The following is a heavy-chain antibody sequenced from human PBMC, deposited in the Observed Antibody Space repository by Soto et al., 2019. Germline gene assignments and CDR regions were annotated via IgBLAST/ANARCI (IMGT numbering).Heavy chain of an antibody. D-gene: IGHD6-19*01. CDR2: IIPIFGTA. CDR3: ARDRGPYIAVAGEFDY. J-gene: IGHJ4*02. Sequence: SVKVSCKASGGTFSSYSISWVRQAPGQGLEWMGGIIPIFGTANYAQKFQGRVTITADESTSTAYMELSSLRSEDTAVYYCARDRGPYIAVAGEFDYWGQGTLVTVSS. V-gene: IGHV1-69*13. CDR1: GGTFSSYS.